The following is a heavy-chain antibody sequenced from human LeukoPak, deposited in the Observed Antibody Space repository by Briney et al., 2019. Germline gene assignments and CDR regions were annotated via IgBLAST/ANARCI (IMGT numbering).Heavy chain of an antibody. CDR2: IYYSGST. V-gene: IGHV4-59*08. Sequence: PSETLSLTCTVSGGSISSYFWSWIRQPPGKGLEWIGYIYYSGSTNYNPSLKSRVTMSVDTSKNQFSLKLSSVTAADTAVYYCARIDRAVAGTIDYWGQGTLVSVSA. CDR3: ARIDRAVAGTIDY. J-gene: IGHJ4*02. D-gene: IGHD6-19*01. CDR1: GGSISSYF.